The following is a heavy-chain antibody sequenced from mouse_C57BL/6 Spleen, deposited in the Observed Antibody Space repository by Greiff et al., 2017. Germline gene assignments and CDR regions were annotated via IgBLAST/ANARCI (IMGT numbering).Heavy chain of an antibody. J-gene: IGHJ2*01. CDR2: ISDGGSYT. D-gene: IGHD1-1*01. Sequence: EVKLVESGGGLVKPGGSLKLSCAASGFTFSSYAMSWVRQTPEKRLEWVATISDGGSYTYYPDNVKGRFTISRDNAKNNLYLQRSHLKSEDTAMYYCARDPNYYGSPYFDYWGQGTTLTVSS. CDR1: GFTFSSYA. CDR3: ARDPNYYGSPYFDY. V-gene: IGHV5-4*01.